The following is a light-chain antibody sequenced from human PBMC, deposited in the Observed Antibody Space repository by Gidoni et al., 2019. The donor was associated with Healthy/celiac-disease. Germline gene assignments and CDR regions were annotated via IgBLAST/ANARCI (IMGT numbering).Light chain of an antibody. Sequence: QSVLTQPPSVSGAPGQRVTISCTGSRSNIGSGYDLPWYQQLPGTAPKLLIYGNSNRPSGVTDRFSGTKSVTSASLAITGLQAEDEADYYSQSYDSSLSGCVFGTGTKVTVL. CDR1: RSNIGSGYD. CDR3: QSYDSSLSGCV. V-gene: IGLV1-40*01. CDR2: GNS. J-gene: IGLJ1*01.